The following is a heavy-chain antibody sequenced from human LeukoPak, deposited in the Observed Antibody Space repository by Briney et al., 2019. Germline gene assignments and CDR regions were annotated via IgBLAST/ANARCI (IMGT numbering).Heavy chain of an antibody. J-gene: IGHJ4*02. Sequence: GGSLRLSCAASGFTFSSYAMSWVRQAPGKGLEWVSAISGSGGSTYYADSVKGRFTISRDNPKNTLYLQMDSLRAEDTAVYYCAKNPPRRRYFDWPKDHWGQGTLVTVSS. CDR3: AKNPPRRRYFDWPKDH. V-gene: IGHV3-23*01. CDR1: GFTFSSYA. CDR2: ISGSGGST. D-gene: IGHD3-9*01.